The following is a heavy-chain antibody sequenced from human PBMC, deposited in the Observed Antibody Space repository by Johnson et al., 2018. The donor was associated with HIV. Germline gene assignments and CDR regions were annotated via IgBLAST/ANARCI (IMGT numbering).Heavy chain of an antibody. CDR2: ISYDGSNK. D-gene: IGHD3-16*01. Sequence: QVQLVESGGGVVQPGRSLRLSCAASGFTFSSYAIHWVRQAPGKGLEWVAVISYDGSNKYYADSVKGRFTISRDNSKNTLYLQMNSLRAGDSAVYYCARVGGSWMLDAFDIWGQGTVVTVSS. V-gene: IGHV3-30*04. J-gene: IGHJ3*02. CDR3: ARVGGSWMLDAFDI. CDR1: GFTFSSYA.